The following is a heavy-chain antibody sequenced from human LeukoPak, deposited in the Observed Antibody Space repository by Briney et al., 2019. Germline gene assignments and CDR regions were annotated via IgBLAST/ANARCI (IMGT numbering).Heavy chain of an antibody. D-gene: IGHD1-7*01. J-gene: IGHJ4*02. V-gene: IGHV3-23*01. CDR1: GFTFRNYA. Sequence: GSLRLSCEASGFTFRNYAMSWVRQAPGKGLEWVSAISGGGENTYSADYVKGRFTISRDNSKNTLYLQMNSLRVEDTAVYYCTKEWSNAGTTISPPDYWGQGTLVTVSS. CDR3: TKEWSNAGTTISPPDY. CDR2: ISGGGENT.